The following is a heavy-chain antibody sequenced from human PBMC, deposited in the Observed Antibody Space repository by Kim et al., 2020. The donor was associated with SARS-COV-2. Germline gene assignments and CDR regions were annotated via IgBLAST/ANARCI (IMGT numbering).Heavy chain of an antibody. CDR2: IDTGGGT. CDR1: GFTFSAHA. V-gene: IGHV3-13*01. Sequence: GGSLRLSCAASGFTFSAHAMHWVRQVPGRGLEWVSAIDTGGGTSYAGYVKGRFIISSENDANYLYLQMNNMAVGDTAVYYCAREAGSYCLGGTCDAFGV. D-gene: IGHD2-15*01. CDR3: AREAGSYCLGGTCDAFGV. J-gene: IGHJ3*01.